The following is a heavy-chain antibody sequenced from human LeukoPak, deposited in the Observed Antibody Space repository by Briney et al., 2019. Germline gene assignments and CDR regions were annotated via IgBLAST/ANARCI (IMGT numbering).Heavy chain of an antibody. CDR3: ARVRGNWNAYFWFDP. CDR2: INPNSGGT. V-gene: IGHV1-2*02. Sequence: ASVKVSCKASGYTFTGYYMHWVRQAPGQGLEWMGWINPNSGGTNYAQKFQGRVTMTRDTSISTAYMELSRLRSDDTAVYYCARVRGNWNAYFWFDPWVQGTLVTVSS. J-gene: IGHJ5*02. D-gene: IGHD1-1*01. CDR1: GYTFTGYY.